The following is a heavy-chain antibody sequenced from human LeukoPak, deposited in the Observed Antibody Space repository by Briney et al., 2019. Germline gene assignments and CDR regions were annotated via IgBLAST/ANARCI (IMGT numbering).Heavy chain of an antibody. CDR1: GFTFGAYT. CDR3: ARDFFHSSESRPFDY. D-gene: IGHD3-22*01. CDR2: IFSRSESI. Sequence: GGSLRLSCAASGFTFGAYTINWVLQAPGKGLEWVSCIFSRSESILYADSVKGRFTISRDNAKNLLYLQMDSLRVEDTAVYYCARDFFHSSESRPFDYWGQGTLVTVSS. V-gene: IGHV3-21*06. J-gene: IGHJ4*02.